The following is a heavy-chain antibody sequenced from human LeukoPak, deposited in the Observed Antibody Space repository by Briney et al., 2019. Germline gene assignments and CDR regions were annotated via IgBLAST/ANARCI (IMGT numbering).Heavy chain of an antibody. D-gene: IGHD1-14*01. CDR2: FNDTGST. J-gene: IGHJ4*02. CDR1: GGSFSGYY. V-gene: IGHV4-34*01. CDR3: ARGGLNNNHFDS. Sequence: SETLSLTCAVYGGSFSGYYWSWIRQPPGKGLEWIGGFNDTGSTKYTPSLKSRVTISVDTSKNQFSLKVNSLTVADTAVYYCARGGLNNNHFDSWGQGTLVTVSS.